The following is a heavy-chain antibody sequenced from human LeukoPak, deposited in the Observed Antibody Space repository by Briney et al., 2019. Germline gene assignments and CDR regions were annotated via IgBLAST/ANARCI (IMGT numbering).Heavy chain of an antibody. CDR3: AKQSAGSAAWYSLHYDF. Sequence: PGGSLRLSCAASGFTLSSYAMTWVRQAPGRGLEWVSSVHGGGGGTYYADSVKGRFTISRDNSKDTLYLQMNGLRAEDTAVYFRAKQSAGSAAWYSLHYDFWGQGTLVTVSS. V-gene: IGHV3-23*01. CDR1: GFTLSSYA. D-gene: IGHD6-13*01. CDR2: VHGGGGGT. J-gene: IGHJ4*02.